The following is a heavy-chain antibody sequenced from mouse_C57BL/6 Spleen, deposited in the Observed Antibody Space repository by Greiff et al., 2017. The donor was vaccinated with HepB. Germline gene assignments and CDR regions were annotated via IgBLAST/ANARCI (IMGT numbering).Heavy chain of an antibody. CDR3: ARPGSSYGYFDV. CDR1: GYAFSSSW. Sequence: QVQLQQSGPELVKPGASVKISCKASGYAFSSSWMNWVKQRPGKGLEWIGRIYPGDGDTNYNGKFKGKATLTADKSSSTAYMQLSSLTSEDSAVYCCARPGSSYGYFDVWGTGTTVTVSS. V-gene: IGHV1-82*01. CDR2: IYPGDGDT. D-gene: IGHD1-1*01. J-gene: IGHJ1*03.